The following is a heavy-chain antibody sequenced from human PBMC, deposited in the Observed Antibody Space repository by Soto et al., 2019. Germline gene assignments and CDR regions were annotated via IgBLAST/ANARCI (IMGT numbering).Heavy chain of an antibody. V-gene: IGHV3-30-3*01. D-gene: IGHD2-15*01. Sequence: QVPLVESGGGVVQPGRSLRLSCTASGFTFSSYAMHWVRQAPGKGLEWVAVISYDGGDKYYADSVKGRFTISRDNSKNTLFLQMNSLRPEDTAVYYGARDHCRGGTCAFTYWGQGTLVTVSS. CDR2: ISYDGGDK. J-gene: IGHJ4*02. CDR1: GFTFSSYA. CDR3: ARDHCRGGTCAFTY.